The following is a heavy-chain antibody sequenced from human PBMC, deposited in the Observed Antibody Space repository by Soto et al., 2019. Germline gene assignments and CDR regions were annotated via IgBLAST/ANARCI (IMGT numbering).Heavy chain of an antibody. Sequence: QVQLQESGPGLVKPSETLSLTCTVSGGSVSSGSYYWSWIRQPPGKGLEWIGYIYYRGSTNYNPSRKARVTISVDTSKNLFALKLSSVTAADTAVYCCARETVRGVPFDCWGQGTLVTGSS. CDR1: GGSVSSGSYY. V-gene: IGHV4-61*01. D-gene: IGHD3-10*01. CDR2: IYYRGST. CDR3: ARETVRGVPFDC. J-gene: IGHJ4*02.